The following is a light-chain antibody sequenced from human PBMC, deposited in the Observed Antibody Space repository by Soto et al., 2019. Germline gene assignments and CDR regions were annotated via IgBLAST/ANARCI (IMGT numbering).Light chain of an antibody. Sequence: EIVMTQSPVTLSVSPGGRATLSCRASQSISDTLAWYQQKPGQAPRLLIHGASTRAPGFPARFSGSGSGTDFTLTISSLQSEDFVVYYCQQYNNWPWTFGQGTKVDIK. CDR1: QSISDT. V-gene: IGKV3-15*01. CDR3: QQYNNWPWT. CDR2: GAS. J-gene: IGKJ1*01.